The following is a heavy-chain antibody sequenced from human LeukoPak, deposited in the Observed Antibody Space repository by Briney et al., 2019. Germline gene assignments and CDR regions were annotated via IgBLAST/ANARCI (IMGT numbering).Heavy chain of an antibody. CDR2: ILDDGSQE. V-gene: IGHV3-33*01. D-gene: IGHD3-16*01. J-gene: IGHJ3*02. Sequence: PGGSLRLSCAASGFTFSSSGMHWVRQAPGKGLEWVAVILDDGSQEKYADSVKGRFTISRDNSKNTLFLQMNSLRAEDTAVYYCARDDALGDNALDIWGQGTMVTVSS. CDR1: GFTFSSSG. CDR3: ARDDALGDNALDI.